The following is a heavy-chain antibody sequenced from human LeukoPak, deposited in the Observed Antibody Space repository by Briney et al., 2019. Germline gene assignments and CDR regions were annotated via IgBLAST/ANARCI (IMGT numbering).Heavy chain of an antibody. Sequence: GGSLRLSCAASGFIFSTYWMSWVRQAPGKGLEWVANIKEDGSESHYVDSVKGRFTISRDNAENTLYLQMNSLRVEDTAVYYCVRSAFHAGSGNYYDYWGQGTLVTVSS. CDR2: IKEDGSES. D-gene: IGHD3-22*01. J-gene: IGHJ4*02. CDR3: VRSAFHAGSGNYYDY. CDR1: GFIFSTYW. V-gene: IGHV3-7*01.